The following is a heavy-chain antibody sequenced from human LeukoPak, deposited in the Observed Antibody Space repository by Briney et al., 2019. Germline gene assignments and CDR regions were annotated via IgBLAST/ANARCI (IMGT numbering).Heavy chain of an antibody. D-gene: IGHD4-17*01. Sequence: GGSLRLSCAASGFSFSDFYMSWIRQAPGKGLEWVSYISSSGSTIYYADSVKGRFTISRDNAKNSLYLQMNSLRAEDTAVYYCARPSTDDAFDIWGQGTMVTVSS. CDR1: GFSFSDFY. CDR3: ARPSTDDAFDI. J-gene: IGHJ3*02. CDR2: ISSSGSTI. V-gene: IGHV3-11*01.